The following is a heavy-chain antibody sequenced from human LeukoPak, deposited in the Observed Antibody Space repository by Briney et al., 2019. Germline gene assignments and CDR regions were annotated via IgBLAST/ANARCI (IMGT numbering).Heavy chain of an antibody. V-gene: IGHV3-21*01. CDR1: GFTFSSYS. CDR2: ISSSSSYI. Sequence: GRSLRLSCAASGFTFSSYSMNWVHQAPGKGLEWVSSISSSSSYIYYADSVKGRFTISRDNAKNSLYLQMNSLRVEDTGVYYCASWGEGALDNWGQGTLVTVSS. J-gene: IGHJ4*02. CDR3: ASWGEGALDN. D-gene: IGHD1-26*01.